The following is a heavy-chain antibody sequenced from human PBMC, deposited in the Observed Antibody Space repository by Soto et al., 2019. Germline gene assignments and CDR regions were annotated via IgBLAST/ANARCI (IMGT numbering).Heavy chain of an antibody. V-gene: IGHV3-23*01. J-gene: IGHJ4*02. CDR2: ISGSGGST. D-gene: IGHD3-22*01. CDR1: GFTFSSYA. Sequence: GGSLRLSCAASGFTFSSYAMSWVRQAPGKGLEWVSAISGSGGSTYYADSVKGRFTISRDNSKNTLYLQMNSLRAEDTAVYYCAKGVDYYDSSGYLDYFDYWGQGTLVTVSS. CDR3: AKGVDYYDSSGYLDYFDY.